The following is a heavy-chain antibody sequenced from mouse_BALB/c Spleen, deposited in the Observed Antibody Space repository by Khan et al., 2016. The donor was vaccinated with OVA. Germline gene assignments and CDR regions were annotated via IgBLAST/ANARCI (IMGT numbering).Heavy chain of an antibody. V-gene: IGHV3-2*02. J-gene: IGHJ2*01. CDR2: ISYSGGT. D-gene: IGHD1-1*01. CDR3: ARGNYYGYYFDY. Sequence: VQLQQSGPGLVKPSQSLSLTCTVTGYSITSGYAWNWIRQFPGNKLEWMGYISYSGGTSYNPSLKSRISITRDTSKNQFFLQLNSVTTEDTATYYCARGNYYGYYFDYWGKGTTLTVSS. CDR1: GYSITSGYA.